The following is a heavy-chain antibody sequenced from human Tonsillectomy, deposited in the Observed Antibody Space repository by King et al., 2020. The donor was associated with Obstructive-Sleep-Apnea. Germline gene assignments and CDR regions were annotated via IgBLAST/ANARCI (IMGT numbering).Heavy chain of an antibody. CDR3: AKDRKNIAVAGTDL. CDR2: ISGSGGST. V-gene: IGHV3-23*04. D-gene: IGHD6-19*01. CDR1: GFTFSSYA. Sequence: VQLVESGGGLVQPGGSLRLSCAASGFTFSSYAMSWVRQAPGKGLEWVSGISGSGGSTYYAASVKGRFTISRDNSKNTRYLQMNSLRAEDTAVYYCAKDRKNIAVAGTDLWGQGTLVTVSS. J-gene: IGHJ4*02.